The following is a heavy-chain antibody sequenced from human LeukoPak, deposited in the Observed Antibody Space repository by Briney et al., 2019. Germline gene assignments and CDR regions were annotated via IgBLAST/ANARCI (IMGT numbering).Heavy chain of an antibody. CDR3: ARDLWGLGSYYSGAGPMDV. CDR2: IYYSGST. V-gene: IGHV4-61*01. Sequence: SETLSLTCTVSGGSVSSGSYYWSWIRQHPGKGLEWIGYIYYSGSTNYNPSLKSRVTISVDTSKNQFSLKLSSVTAADTAVYYCARDLWGLGSYYSGAGPMDVWGKGTTVTVSS. J-gene: IGHJ6*04. CDR1: GGSVSSGSYY. D-gene: IGHD3-10*01.